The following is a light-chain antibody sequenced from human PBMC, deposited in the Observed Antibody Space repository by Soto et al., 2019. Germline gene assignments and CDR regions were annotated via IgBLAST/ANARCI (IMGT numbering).Light chain of an antibody. CDR1: QSISSW. V-gene: IGKV1-5*03. Sequence: DTQMTQSPSTLSASLGDRVTITCRASQSISSWLAWYQQKPGKAPKILIYKASSLESGVPSRFSGSGSGTEFTLTTISLQPDDFATYYCQQYNTYPWTFGQGTKVEV. J-gene: IGKJ1*01. CDR3: QQYNTYPWT. CDR2: KAS.